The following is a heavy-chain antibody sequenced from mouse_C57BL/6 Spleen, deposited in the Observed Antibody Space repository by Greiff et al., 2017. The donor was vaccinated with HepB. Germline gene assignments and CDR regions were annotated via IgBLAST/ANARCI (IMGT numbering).Heavy chain of an antibody. CDR2: ISDGGSYT. D-gene: IGHD1-1*01. CDR1: GFTFSSYA. CDR3: ARALFITTVVALDY. V-gene: IGHV5-4*01. Sequence: EVQLQESGGGLVKPGGSLKLSCAASGFTFSSYAMSWVRQTPEKRLEWVATISDGGSYTYYPDNVKGRFTISRDNAKNNLYLQMSHLKSEDTAMYYCARALFITTVVALDYWGQGTTLTVSS. J-gene: IGHJ2*01.